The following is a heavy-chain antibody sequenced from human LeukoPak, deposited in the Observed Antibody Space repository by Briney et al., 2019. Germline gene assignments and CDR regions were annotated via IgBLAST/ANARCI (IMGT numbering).Heavy chain of an antibody. D-gene: IGHD5-18*01. CDR1: GFAFSNYW. Sequence: PGGSLRLSCAGSGFAFSNYWMNWVRQAPGKGLEWVANIKEDGSQKYYVDSVKGRFTISRDNAKNSLYLQMNNLRAEDTAVYYCARSRDKNTYGYAYWGQGTLVTVSS. V-gene: IGHV3-7*01. J-gene: IGHJ4*02. CDR3: ARSRDKNTYGYAY. CDR2: IKEDGSQK.